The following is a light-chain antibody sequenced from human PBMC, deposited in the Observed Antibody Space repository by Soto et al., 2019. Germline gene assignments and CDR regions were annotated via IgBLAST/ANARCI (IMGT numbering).Light chain of an antibody. CDR1: QSVSSNN. CDR2: GAS. Sequence: EIVLTQSPGTLSLSPGERATLSCRASQSVSSNNLAWYQHKRGQAPRLLIFGASNRATDIPDRFSGSGSGKDFTLTITRLEPEDFAVYYCQQYGASPRTFGQGTKVEIK. CDR3: QQYGASPRT. V-gene: IGKV3-20*01. J-gene: IGKJ1*01.